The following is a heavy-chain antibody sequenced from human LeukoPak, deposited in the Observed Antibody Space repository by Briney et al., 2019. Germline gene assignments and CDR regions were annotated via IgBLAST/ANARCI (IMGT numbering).Heavy chain of an antibody. CDR3: ARSGYSSGWLPDY. CDR1: GFTFSNYW. D-gene: IGHD6-19*01. Sequence: SVRLSCAASGFTFSNYWMHWVRKAPGKGLVWVSRINADGSTTTYADSVKGRFTISRDNAKNTLSLQMNSLRVEDTAVYYCARSGYSSGWLPDYWGQGTLVTVPS. V-gene: IGHV3-74*01. CDR2: INADGSTT. J-gene: IGHJ4*02.